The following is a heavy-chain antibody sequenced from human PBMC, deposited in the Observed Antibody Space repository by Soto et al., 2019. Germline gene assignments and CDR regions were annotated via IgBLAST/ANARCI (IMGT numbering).Heavy chain of an antibody. CDR2: INSDGNT. CDR3: ARARRLENWFDP. J-gene: IGHJ5*02. V-gene: IGHV4-4*07. CDR1: GGSLFGYY. D-gene: IGHD5-12*01. Sequence: PSETLSLTCTVSGGSLFGYYCTWSRQPAGGGLEWIGRINSDGNTNYSPSLKSRVTMSVDPSRKHFSLNLTSVTAADTASYFCARARRLENWFDPWGPGIQVTVSS.